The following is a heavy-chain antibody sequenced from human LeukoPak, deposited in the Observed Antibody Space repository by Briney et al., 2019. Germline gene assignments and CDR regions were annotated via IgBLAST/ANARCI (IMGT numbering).Heavy chain of an antibody. Sequence: SETLSLTCTVSGDSISSAGYSWTWIRPPPGKGLQWIGYISYSGNTYYSPSLKSRVSISLDASKNQFSLRLTSVTAADTATYFCARDVLVTSSPDAFDIWGQGTMVTVSS. V-gene: IGHV4-31*03. J-gene: IGHJ3*02. D-gene: IGHD2-21*02. CDR1: GDSISSAGYS. CDR2: ISYSGNT. CDR3: ARDVLVTSSPDAFDI.